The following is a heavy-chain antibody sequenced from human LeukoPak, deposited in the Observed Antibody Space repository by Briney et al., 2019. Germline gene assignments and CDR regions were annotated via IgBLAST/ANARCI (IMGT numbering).Heavy chain of an antibody. CDR2: IIPIFGTA. CDR3: ARAGEWLDNWFDP. CDR1: GGTFSSYA. D-gene: IGHD6-19*01. Sequence: GASVKVSCKASGGTFSSYAISWVRQAPGQGLEWMGGIIPIFGTANYAQKFQGRVTITADKSTSTAYMELSSLRSEDTAVYYCARAGEWLDNWFDPWGQGTLVTVSS. J-gene: IGHJ5*02. V-gene: IGHV1-69*06.